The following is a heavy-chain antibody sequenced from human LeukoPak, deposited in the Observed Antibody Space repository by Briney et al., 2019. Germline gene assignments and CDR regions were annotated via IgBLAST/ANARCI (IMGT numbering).Heavy chain of an antibody. CDR2: ISGGGSTI. V-gene: IGHV3-48*03. CDR1: GFTFSIYE. CDR3: ARDLGVTTPLWGY. J-gene: IGHJ4*02. Sequence: PGGSLRLSCAASGFTFSIYEMNWVRQAPGKGLEWVSYISGGGSTIYYADSVKGRFTISRDNTKNPLYLQMNSLRAEDTAVYYCARDLGVTTPLWGYWGQGTLATVSS. D-gene: IGHD4-11*01.